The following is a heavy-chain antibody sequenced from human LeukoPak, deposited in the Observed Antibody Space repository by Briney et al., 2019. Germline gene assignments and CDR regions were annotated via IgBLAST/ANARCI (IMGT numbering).Heavy chain of an antibody. CDR2: ISAYNGNI. J-gene: IGHJ6*03. V-gene: IGHV1-18*01. D-gene: IGHD2-2*01. Sequence: GASVKVSCKASGYTFTSYGISWVRQAPGQGLEWMGWISAYNGNINYAQKLQGRVTMTTDTSTSTAYMELRSLRSDDTAVYYCARRAHIVVVPNIDYYYYMDVWGKGTTVTVSS. CDR1: GYTFTSYG. CDR3: ARRAHIVVVPNIDYYYYMDV.